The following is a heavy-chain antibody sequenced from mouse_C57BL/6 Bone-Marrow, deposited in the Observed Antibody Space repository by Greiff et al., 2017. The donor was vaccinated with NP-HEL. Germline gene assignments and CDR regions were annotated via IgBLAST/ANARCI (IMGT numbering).Heavy chain of an antibody. J-gene: IGHJ3*01. V-gene: IGHV1-50*01. CDR2: IDPSDSYT. D-gene: IGHD1-1*01. CDR1: GYTFTTYW. CDR3: ARKAYYGRSYEFAY. Sequence: QVQLQQPGAELVKPGASVQLSCKASGYTFTTYWMQWVKQRPGQGLEWIGEIDPSDSYTNYNQKFKGKATLTVDTSSSTAYMQLSSRTSEDAAVYYCARKAYYGRSYEFAYWGQGTLVTVSA.